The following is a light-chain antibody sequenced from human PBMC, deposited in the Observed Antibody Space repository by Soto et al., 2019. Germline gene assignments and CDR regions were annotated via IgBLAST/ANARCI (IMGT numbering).Light chain of an antibody. CDR2: EVS. CDR3: SSYTSSSTKV. Sequence: QSALTQPASVSGSPGQSITISCTGTSSDVGGYTYVSWYQHHPGKAPKLILYEVSNRPSGVSNRFSGSKSGNTASLTISGLQAEDEADYYCSSYTSSSTKVFGGGTKVTVL. J-gene: IGLJ3*02. V-gene: IGLV2-14*01. CDR1: SSDVGGYTY.